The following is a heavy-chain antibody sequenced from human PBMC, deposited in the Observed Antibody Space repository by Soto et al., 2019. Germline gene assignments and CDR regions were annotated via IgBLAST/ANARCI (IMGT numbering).Heavy chain of an antibody. D-gene: IGHD6-13*01. CDR1: GYTFTSYG. CDR2: ISAYNGNT. Sequence: ASVKVSCKASGYTFTSYGISWVRQAPGQGLEWMGWISAYNGNTNYAQKLQGRVTMTTGTSTSTAYMELRSLRSDDTAVYYCARELIIAAAGNYYYYGMDVWGQGTTVTVSS. CDR3: ARELIIAAAGNYYYYGMDV. J-gene: IGHJ6*02. V-gene: IGHV1-18*04.